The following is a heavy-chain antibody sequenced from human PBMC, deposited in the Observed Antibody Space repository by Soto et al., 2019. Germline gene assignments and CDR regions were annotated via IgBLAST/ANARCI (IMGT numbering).Heavy chain of an antibody. D-gene: IGHD1-7*01. Sequence: PGGSLRLSCAASGFTSDDYGMSWVRQAPGKGLEWVSAISCSGGSTYYADSVKGRFTISRDSSKNTLYLQMNSLRAEDTAVYYCAKGNSWSPALVLDIWGQGTMVTVSS. V-gene: IGHV3-23*01. CDR2: ISCSGGST. J-gene: IGHJ3*02. CDR3: AKGNSWSPALVLDI. CDR1: GFTSDDYG.